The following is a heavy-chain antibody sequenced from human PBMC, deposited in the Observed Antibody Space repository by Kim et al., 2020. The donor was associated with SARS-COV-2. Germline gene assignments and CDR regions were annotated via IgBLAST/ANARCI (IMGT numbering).Heavy chain of an antibody. J-gene: IGHJ5*02. V-gene: IGHV4-39*01. CDR3: ARHLWGAAAGTGIDP. Sequence: SETLSLTCTVSGGSISSSSYYWGWIRQPPGKGLDWIGSTYYSGSTYYNPSLKSRVTISVDTSKNQFSLKLSSVTAADTAVYYCARHLWGAAAGTGIDPWG. D-gene: IGHD6-13*01. CDR1: GGSISSSSYY. CDR2: TYYSGST.